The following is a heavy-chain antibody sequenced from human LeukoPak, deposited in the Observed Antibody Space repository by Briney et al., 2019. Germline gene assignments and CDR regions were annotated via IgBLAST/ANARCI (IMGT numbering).Heavy chain of an antibody. CDR3: ARDQGLTAPPPYGLDV. CDR2: ISNNGGST. CDR1: GFAFSSYA. Sequence: PGGSLRLSCAASGFAFSSYAMHWVRPAPGKGLEYVSAISNNGGSTYYANSVKGRFTISRDNSKNTLYLQMGSLRAEDMAVYYCARDQGLTAPPPYGLDVWGQGTTVIVSS. D-gene: IGHD5-18*01. V-gene: IGHV3-64*01. J-gene: IGHJ6*02.